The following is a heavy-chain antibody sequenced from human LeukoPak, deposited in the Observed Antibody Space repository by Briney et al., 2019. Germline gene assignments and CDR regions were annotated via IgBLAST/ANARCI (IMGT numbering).Heavy chain of an antibody. CDR2: ISYDESDK. CDR1: GFTFSNYG. Sequence: GGSLRLSCAASGFTFSNYGMHWVRQAPGKGLEWVAVISYDESDKYYADSVKGRFTISRDNAKKSLYLQMNSLRVEDTAVYYCARDLPFYRFDPWGQGTLVSVSS. D-gene: IGHD3-16*01. CDR3: ARDLPFYRFDP. V-gene: IGHV3-30*03. J-gene: IGHJ5*02.